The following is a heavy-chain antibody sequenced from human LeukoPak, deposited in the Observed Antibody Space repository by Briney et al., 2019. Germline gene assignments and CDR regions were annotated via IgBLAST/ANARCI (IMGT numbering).Heavy chain of an antibody. CDR3: ARDLISNYYYYYMDV. V-gene: IGHV1-69*13. D-gene: IGHD2-21*01. J-gene: IGHJ6*03. CDR1: GYTFTSYD. Sequence: GASVKVSCKASGYTFTSYDINWVRQATGQGLEWMGGIIPIFGTANYAQKFQGRVTITADESTSTAYMELSSLRSEDTAVYYCARDLISNYYYYYMDVWGKGTTVTVSS. CDR2: IIPIFGTA.